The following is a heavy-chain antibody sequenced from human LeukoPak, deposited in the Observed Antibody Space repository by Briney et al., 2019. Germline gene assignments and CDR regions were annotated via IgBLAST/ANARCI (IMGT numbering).Heavy chain of an antibody. CDR3: ARDRVVPAAIYPDAFDI. V-gene: IGHV1-18*01. CDR2: ISAYNGNT. Sequence: ASVKVSCKASGYTFTSYGISWVRQAPGQGLEWTGWISAYNGNTNYAQKLQGRVTMTTDTSTSTAYMELRSLRSDDTAVYYCARDRVVPAAIYPDAFDIWGQGTMVTVSS. D-gene: IGHD2-2*01. J-gene: IGHJ3*02. CDR1: GYTFTSYG.